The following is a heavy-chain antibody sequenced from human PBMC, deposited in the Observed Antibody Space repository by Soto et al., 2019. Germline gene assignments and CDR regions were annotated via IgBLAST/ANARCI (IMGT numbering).Heavy chain of an antibody. D-gene: IGHD2-2*01. CDR2: IYYSGST. J-gene: IGHJ4*02. CDR1: GGSISSGDYY. CDR3: ARSDIVVVPAATYIDY. Sequence: SATLSITCTVSGGSISSGDYYWSWIRQPPGKGLEWIGYIYYSGSTYYNPSLKSRVTISVDTSKNQFSLKLSSVTAADTAVYYCARSDIVVVPAATYIDYWGQGTLVTVSS. V-gene: IGHV4-30-4*01.